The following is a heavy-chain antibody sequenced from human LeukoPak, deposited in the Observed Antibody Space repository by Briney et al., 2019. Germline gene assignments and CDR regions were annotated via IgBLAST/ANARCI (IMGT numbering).Heavy chain of an antibody. Sequence: GGSLRLSCAASGFTVSSKYMSWVRQAPGKGLEWVSVIYNIGSTFYADSVKGRFTISRDNSRDTLFLQMNSLRAEDTAVYYCVNSVMVRGVIRPYWGQGTLVTVSS. CDR3: VNSVMVRGVIRPY. D-gene: IGHD3-10*01. CDR1: GFTVSSKY. CDR2: IYNIGST. J-gene: IGHJ4*02. V-gene: IGHV3-66*01.